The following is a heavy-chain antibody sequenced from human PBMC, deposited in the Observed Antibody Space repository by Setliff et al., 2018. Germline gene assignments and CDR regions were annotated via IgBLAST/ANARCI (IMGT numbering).Heavy chain of an antibody. J-gene: IGHJ4*02. CDR3: ARGPLQYYSDSSGYEYYFDY. CDR1: GYTFTGYY. D-gene: IGHD3-22*01. V-gene: IGHV1-2*06. Sequence: ASVKVSCKASGYTFTGYYMHWVRQAPGQGLEWMGRINPNSGGTNYAQKFQGRVTMTRDTSISTAYMELSRLRSDDTAVYYCARGPLQYYSDSSGYEYYFDYWGQGTLVTVSS. CDR2: INPNSGGT.